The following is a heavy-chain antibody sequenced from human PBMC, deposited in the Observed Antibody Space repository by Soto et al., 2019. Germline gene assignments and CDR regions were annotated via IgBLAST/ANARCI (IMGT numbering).Heavy chain of an antibody. D-gene: IGHD6-19*01. Sequence: QVHLQESGPGLIKPSETLSLTCSVSGASVTSDSYHWTWIRQPPGKGLEWIGQTGSTNYNPSLKRRITISVDTSKHQFSLNLDSVTAADTAIYYCAIYKAGAGGNGFWGQGTLVIVSS. J-gene: IGHJ4*02. CDR3: AIYKAGAGGNGF. CDR1: GASVTSDSYH. CDR2: QTGST. V-gene: IGHV4-61*01.